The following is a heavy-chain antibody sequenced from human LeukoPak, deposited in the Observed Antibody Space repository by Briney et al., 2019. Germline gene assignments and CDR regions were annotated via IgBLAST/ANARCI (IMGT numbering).Heavy chain of an antibody. V-gene: IGHV3-30-3*01. CDR1: GFTFSDFW. CDR3: ARVYY. CDR2: ISYDGSNK. Sequence: GGSLRLSCAGSGFTFSDFWMTWVRQTPGKGLEWVAVISYDGSNKYYADSVKGRFTISRDNSKNTLYLQMNSLRAEDTAVYYCARVYYWGQGTLVTVSS. J-gene: IGHJ4*02.